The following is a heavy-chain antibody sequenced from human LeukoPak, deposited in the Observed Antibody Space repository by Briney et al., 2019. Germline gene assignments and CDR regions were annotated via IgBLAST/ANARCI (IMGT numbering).Heavy chain of an antibody. D-gene: IGHD2-2*01. J-gene: IGHJ6*02. CDR2: INPSGGST. CDR3: ARDQDIVVVPAAMGILGEYYGIWV. CDR1: GYTFASYY. Sequence: ASVKVSLMASGYTFASYYMHGVRQAPGQGLEWMGIINPSGGSTSYAQKFQGRVTMTRDTSTSTVYMELSSLRSEDTAVYYCARDQDIVVVPAAMGILGEYYGIWVQGPGTTVTVSS. V-gene: IGHV1-46*01.